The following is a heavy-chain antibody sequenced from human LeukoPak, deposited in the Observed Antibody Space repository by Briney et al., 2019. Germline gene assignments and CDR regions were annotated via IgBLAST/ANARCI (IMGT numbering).Heavy chain of an antibody. CDR2: IRHDEANS. CDR3: AKEYTPSSPLGELDS. CDR1: GFNLSSYA. D-gene: IGHD6-6*01. Sequence: GGSLRLSCAVSGFNLSSYAMHWVRQAPGKGLEWVAVIRHDEANSFYADSVQGRFTISRDTSKKLLYLQMNSLRVEDTAVYYCAKEYTPSSPLGELDSWGQGTLVTVS. V-gene: IGHV3-30*02. J-gene: IGHJ4*02.